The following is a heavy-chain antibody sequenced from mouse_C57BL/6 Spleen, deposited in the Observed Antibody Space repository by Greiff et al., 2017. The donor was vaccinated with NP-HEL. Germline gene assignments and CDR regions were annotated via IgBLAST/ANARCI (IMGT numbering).Heavy chain of an antibody. D-gene: IGHD1-1*01. CDR2: ISDGGSYT. J-gene: IGHJ1*03. Sequence: EVNLVESGGGLVKPGGSLKLSCAASGFTFSSYAMSWVRQTPEKRLEWVATISDGGSYTYYPDNVKGRFTISRDNAKNNLYLQMSHLKSEDTAMYYCARGSRSFDVWGTGTTVTVSS. CDR1: GFTFSSYA. V-gene: IGHV5-4*03. CDR3: ARGSRSFDV.